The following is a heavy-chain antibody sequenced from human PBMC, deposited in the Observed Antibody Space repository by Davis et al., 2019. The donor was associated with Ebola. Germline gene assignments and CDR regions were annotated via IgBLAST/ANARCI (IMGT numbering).Heavy chain of an antibody. CDR1: GFTVSSSE. D-gene: IGHD2-21*02. V-gene: IGHV3-23*01. J-gene: IGHJ3*02. CDR3: AKDTANIWFDI. CDR2: LGTSADT. Sequence: GESLKISCAASGFTVSSSEMSWVRQAPGKGLEWVSTLGTSADTYYADSVKGRFTISRDNSRNTLYLQMNGLRVEDTAIYYCAKDTANIWFDIWGQGTMVTVSS.